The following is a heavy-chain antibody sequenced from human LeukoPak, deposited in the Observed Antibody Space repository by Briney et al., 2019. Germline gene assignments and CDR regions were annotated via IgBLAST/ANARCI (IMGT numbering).Heavy chain of an antibody. CDR2: INSDGSST. V-gene: IGHV3-74*01. J-gene: IGHJ5*02. CDR3: ARDSYISYSRSWPTNWFDP. CDR1: GFTVSSNY. D-gene: IGHD6-13*01. Sequence: GGSLRLSCAGSGFTVSSNYMSWVRQAPGKGLVWVSRINSDGSSTSYADSVKGRFTISRDNAKNSLYLQMNSLRAEDTALYHCARDSYISYSRSWPTNWFDPWGQGTLVTVSS.